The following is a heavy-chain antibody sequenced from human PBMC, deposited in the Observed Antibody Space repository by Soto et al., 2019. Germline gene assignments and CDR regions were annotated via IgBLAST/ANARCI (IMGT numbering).Heavy chain of an antibody. D-gene: IGHD2-15*01. Sequence: EVQLVESGGGLVQPGGSLRLSCAASGFTFSSYDMHWVRQATGKGLEWVSAIGTAGDTYYPGSVKGRFTISRENAKNSLYLKRNSRRAGDTAVYYCARGGFCRGGSCSSFASWGKGPLVTVPS. J-gene: IGHJ4*02. V-gene: IGHV3-13*01. CDR3: ARGGFCRGGSCSSFAS. CDR2: IGTAGDT. CDR1: GFTFSSYD.